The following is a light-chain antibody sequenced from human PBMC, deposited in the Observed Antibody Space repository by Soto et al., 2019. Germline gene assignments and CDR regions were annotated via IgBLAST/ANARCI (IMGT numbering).Light chain of an antibody. CDR2: DTS. J-gene: IGKJ4*01. Sequence: EIVLTQSPATLSLSPGETATLSCRASQSVSRSLAWYQQKPGQAPRLLIYDTSNRATGIPARFSGSGSGTDFTLTIGSLESEDFAVYYWQQRTNWPLTFGGGTKVEIK. CDR1: QSVSRS. CDR3: QQRTNWPLT. V-gene: IGKV3-11*01.